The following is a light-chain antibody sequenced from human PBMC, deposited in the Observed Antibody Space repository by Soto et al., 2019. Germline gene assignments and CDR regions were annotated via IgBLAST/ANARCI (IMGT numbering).Light chain of an antibody. Sequence: IQMTQSPFSLSASVGDRVTITCRASQSISSYLNWYQQKAGKAPKLLIYSASSLQSGVPSRFSGSGSGTEFTLTISSLQPDDFASYYCQQYNTLSGTFGQGTKVDIK. CDR2: SAS. CDR1: QSISSY. V-gene: IGKV1-39*01. CDR3: QQYNTLSGT. J-gene: IGKJ1*01.